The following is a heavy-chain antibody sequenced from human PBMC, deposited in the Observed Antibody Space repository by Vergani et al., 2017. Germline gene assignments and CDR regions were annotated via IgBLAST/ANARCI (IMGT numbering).Heavy chain of an antibody. Sequence: QLVESGGDLVKPGGSLRLSCAASGFTFSDHFVSWIRQAPGKGLEWLSHISPSGATVDFADSVKGRFTISRDNAKNSVYLQMRNLRVEDTAVYYCARVTCTNGVCTGRDFFDFWGQGTLVTVSS. V-gene: IGHV3-11*01. CDR2: ISPSGATV. J-gene: IGHJ4*02. CDR3: ARVTCTNGVCTGRDFFDF. D-gene: IGHD2-8*01. CDR1: GFTFSDHF.